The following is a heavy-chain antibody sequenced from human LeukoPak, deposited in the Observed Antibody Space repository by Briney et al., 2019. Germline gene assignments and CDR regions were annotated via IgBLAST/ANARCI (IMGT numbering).Heavy chain of an antibody. Sequence: PSETLSLTCTVSGGSIRSSYYYWGWIRQPPGKGLEWIGSIYDSGSTYYNPSLKSRVTISVDTSKNQFSLKLSSVTAADTAVYYCARAVGYYDSSGYYGAFDIWGQGTMVTVSS. D-gene: IGHD3-22*01. CDR2: IYDSGST. CDR1: GGSIRSSYYY. V-gene: IGHV4-39*07. CDR3: ARAVGYYDSSGYYGAFDI. J-gene: IGHJ3*02.